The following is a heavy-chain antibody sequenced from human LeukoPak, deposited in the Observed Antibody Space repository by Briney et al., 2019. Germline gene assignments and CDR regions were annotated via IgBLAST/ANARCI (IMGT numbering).Heavy chain of an antibody. J-gene: IGHJ3*02. Sequence: PSENLSLTCTVSGGTISSYYWSWIRQPPGKGLEWIVYNYYSGSTNYNPSLKSRVTISVDTSKNQFSLKLSSVTAADTAVYYCARDSGYSYGYDAFDIWGQGTMVTVSS. CDR3: ARDSGYSYGYDAFDI. CDR1: GGTISSYY. V-gene: IGHV4-59*01. CDR2: NYYSGST. D-gene: IGHD5-18*01.